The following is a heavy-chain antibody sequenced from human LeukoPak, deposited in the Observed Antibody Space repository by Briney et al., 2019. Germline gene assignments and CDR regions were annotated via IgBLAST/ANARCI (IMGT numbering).Heavy chain of an antibody. Sequence: PGGSLRLSCAASGFTFSSNWMSWVRQVPGKGLEWVANIKQDGSAKYYVDSVKGRFTISRDNTKNSLYLQMNSLRAEDTAVYYCASSDSGSYPDDYWGQGTLVTVSS. D-gene: IGHD1-26*01. V-gene: IGHV3-7*01. CDR2: IKQDGSAK. CDR1: GFTFSSNW. J-gene: IGHJ4*02. CDR3: ASSDSGSYPDDY.